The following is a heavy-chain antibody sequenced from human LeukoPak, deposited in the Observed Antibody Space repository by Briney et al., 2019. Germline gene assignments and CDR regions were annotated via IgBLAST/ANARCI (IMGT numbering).Heavy chain of an antibody. CDR3: ARDRYYYDSSGYFDWYFDL. J-gene: IGHJ2*01. CDR2: IYSGGST. V-gene: IGHV3-53*01. D-gene: IGHD3-22*01. Sequence: GGSLRLSCAASGFTVSSNYMSWVRQAPGKGLGWVSVIYSGGSTYYADSVKGRFTISRDNSKNTLYLQMNSLRAEDTAVYYCARDRYYYDSSGYFDWYFDLWGRGTLVTVSS. CDR1: GFTVSSNY.